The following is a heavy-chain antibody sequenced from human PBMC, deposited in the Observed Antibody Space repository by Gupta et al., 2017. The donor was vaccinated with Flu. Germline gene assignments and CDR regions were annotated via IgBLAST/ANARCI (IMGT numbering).Heavy chain of an antibody. Sequence: QVQLVQSGAEVRKPGASVKVSCKTSGYTFTTYYIHWVRQAPGHRLEWMGIISPSGGDTTYAQRLQARVTMTRDTSTSTLSMELNSLSSEDTAVYYCARDRAPASSGPGCYYRLCPYFLDSWGQGTLVTVSS. CDR3: ARDRAPASSGPGCYYRLCPYFLDS. CDR1: GYTFTTYY. D-gene: IGHD3-10*01. V-gene: IGHV1-46*04. J-gene: IGHJ4*02. CDR2: ISPSGGDT.